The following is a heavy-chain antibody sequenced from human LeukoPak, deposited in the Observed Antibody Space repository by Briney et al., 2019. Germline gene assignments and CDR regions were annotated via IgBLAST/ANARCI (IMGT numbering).Heavy chain of an antibody. J-gene: IGHJ4*02. D-gene: IGHD6-13*01. CDR2: VWYDGSNK. V-gene: IGHV3-33*01. CDR3: ARDRLGIAAAGTLDY. Sequence: GGSLRLSCAASGFTFSSYGMHWVRQAPGKGLEWVAVVWYDGSNKYYADSVKGRLTISRDNSKNTLYLQMNSLRAEDTAVYYCARDRLGIAAAGTLDYWGQGTLVTVSS. CDR1: GFTFSSYG.